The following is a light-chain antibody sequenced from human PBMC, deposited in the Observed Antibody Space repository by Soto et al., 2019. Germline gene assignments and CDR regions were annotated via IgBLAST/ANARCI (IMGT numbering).Light chain of an antibody. Sequence: EIVLPQYPGTLSLSPGEGATLSCRASQSVSSSHIAWYQQRPGQTPSLLIYGASTRATGIPDRFSGSGSGTHFTLTISRLEPGDFAGYYCQHCGGATFTFGQGTRLESK. V-gene: IGKV3-20*01. J-gene: IGKJ5*01. CDR3: QHCGGATFT. CDR1: QSVSSSH. CDR2: GAS.